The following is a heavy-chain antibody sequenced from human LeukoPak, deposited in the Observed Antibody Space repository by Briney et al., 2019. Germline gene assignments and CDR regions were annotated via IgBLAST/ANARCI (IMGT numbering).Heavy chain of an antibody. J-gene: IGHJ4*02. D-gene: IGHD3-3*01. CDR1: GGSISSYY. V-gene: IGHV4-59*01. CDR3: ARATEADYDFWSGYYLLYYFDY. CDR2: IYYSGCT. Sequence: SETLSLTCTVSGGSISSYYWSWIRQPPGKGLKWIGNIYYSGCTTYSPSLRSRVTISVDTSKNQFSLKLSSVTAADTAVYYCARATEADYDFWSGYYLLYYFDYWGQGTLVIVSS.